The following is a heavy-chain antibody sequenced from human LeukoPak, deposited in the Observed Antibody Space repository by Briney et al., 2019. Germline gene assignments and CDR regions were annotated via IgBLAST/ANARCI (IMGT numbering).Heavy chain of an antibody. CDR2: IRSKAKNYET. J-gene: IGHJ4*02. CDR3: TRPNYGDYADDY. D-gene: IGHD4-17*01. V-gene: IGHV3-73*01. CDR1: GFTFSGSA. Sequence: GGSLRLSCAASGFTFSGSAMHWVRRASGKGLEWVGRIRSKAKNYETTYAPSVKGRFAISRDDSKNTAFPQMNGLKTEDTAMYYCTRPNYGDYADDYWGQGTLVTVSS.